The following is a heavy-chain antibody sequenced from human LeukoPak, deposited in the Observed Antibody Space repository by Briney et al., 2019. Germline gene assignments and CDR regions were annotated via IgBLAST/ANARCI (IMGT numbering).Heavy chain of an antibody. CDR1: GYTFTSYG. CDR3: ARLPDCSGGSCYSV. CDR2: ISAYNGNT. V-gene: IGHV1-18*01. J-gene: IGHJ4*02. D-gene: IGHD2-15*01. Sequence: ASVKVSCKASGYTFTSYGISWVRQAPGQGLEWMGWISAYNGNTNYAQKLQGRVTMTTDTSTSTAYMELRSLRSDDTVVYYCARLPDCSGGSCYSVWGQGTLVTVSS.